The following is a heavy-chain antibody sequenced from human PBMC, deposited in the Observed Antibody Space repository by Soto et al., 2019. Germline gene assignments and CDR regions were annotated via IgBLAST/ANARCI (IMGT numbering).Heavy chain of an antibody. CDR3: ARDRARIAVAGTIFDY. J-gene: IGHJ4*02. CDR2: ISSSSSTI. CDR1: GFTFSSYS. D-gene: IGHD6-19*01. V-gene: IGHV3-48*02. Sequence: PGGSLRLSCAASGFTFSSYSMNWVRQAPGKGLEWVSYISSSSSTIYYADSVKGRFTISRDNAKNSLYLQMNSLRDEDTAVYYCARDRARIAVAGTIFDYRGQGTPVTVSS.